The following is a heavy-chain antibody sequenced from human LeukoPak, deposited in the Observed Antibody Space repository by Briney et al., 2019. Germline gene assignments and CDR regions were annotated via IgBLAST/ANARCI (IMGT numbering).Heavy chain of an antibody. Sequence: GGSLRLSCAASGFTFDDYAVHWVRQAPGKGLEWVSGISWNSGSIGYADSVKGRFTISRDNAKNSLYLQMNSLRAGDTALYYCVKDIGFTMNNFQHWGQGTLVTVSS. J-gene: IGHJ1*01. CDR3: VKDIGFTMNNFQH. D-gene: IGHD3-22*01. CDR1: GFTFDDYA. V-gene: IGHV3-9*01. CDR2: ISWNSGSI.